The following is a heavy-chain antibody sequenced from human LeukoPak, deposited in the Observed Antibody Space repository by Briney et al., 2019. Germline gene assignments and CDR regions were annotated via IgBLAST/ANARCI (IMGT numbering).Heavy chain of an antibody. CDR3: AELGITMIGGV. V-gene: IGHV3-48*04. CDR2: ISSSSSTI. CDR1: GFTFSNFG. J-gene: IGHJ6*04. Sequence: GGSLRLSCAASGFTFSNFGMHWVRQAPGKGLEWVSYISSSSSTIYYADSVKGRSTISRDNAKNSLYLQMNSLRAEDTAVYYCAELGITMIGGVWGKGTTVTISS. D-gene: IGHD3-10*02.